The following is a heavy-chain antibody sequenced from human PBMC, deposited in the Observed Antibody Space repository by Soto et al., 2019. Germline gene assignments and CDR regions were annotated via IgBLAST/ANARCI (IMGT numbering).Heavy chain of an antibody. Sequence: APGKVSCKASGLTFIDSAVRWVRQTRGHRLEWIGWLVVGSGNTNYAQEFQGRVSITRDMSTNTVYMELSSLRSEDSAVFYCAAEVLTYSYDSSGYYFDGFDTWGQGTMVTVS. CDR2: LVVGSGNT. CDR1: GLTFIDSA. V-gene: IGHV1-58*01. J-gene: IGHJ3*02. D-gene: IGHD3-22*01. CDR3: AAEVLTYSYDSSGYYFDGFDT.